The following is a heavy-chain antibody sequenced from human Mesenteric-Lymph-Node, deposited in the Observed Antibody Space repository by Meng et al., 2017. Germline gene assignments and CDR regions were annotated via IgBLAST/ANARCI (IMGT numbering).Heavy chain of an antibody. Sequence: GGSLRLSCAASGFTFDDYGMSWVRQAPGKGLEWVSGINWNGGSTGYADSVKGRFTISRDNAKNSLYLQMNSLRAEDTALYYCARWGLGSYDYYYGMDVWGQGTTVTVSS. CDR1: GFTFDDYG. V-gene: IGHV3-20*04. D-gene: IGHD3-10*02. CDR3: ARWGLGSYDYYYGMDV. J-gene: IGHJ6*02. CDR2: INWNGGST.